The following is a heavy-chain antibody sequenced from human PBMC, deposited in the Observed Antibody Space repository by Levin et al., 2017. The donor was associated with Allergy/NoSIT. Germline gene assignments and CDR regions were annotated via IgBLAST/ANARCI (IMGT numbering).Heavy chain of an antibody. Sequence: SLRLSCTVSGASVSSGVYYWSWIRQHPGKGLEFIGFIHPSGSTYYKPSLNSRVTMSVDTSKNQISLKMTSVTAADTAVYYCARGLDYSKLGYWGQGTLVTVSS. CDR2: IHPSGST. CDR1: GASVSSGVYY. J-gene: IGHJ4*02. CDR3: ARGLDYSKLGY. V-gene: IGHV4-31*03. D-gene: IGHD4-11*01.